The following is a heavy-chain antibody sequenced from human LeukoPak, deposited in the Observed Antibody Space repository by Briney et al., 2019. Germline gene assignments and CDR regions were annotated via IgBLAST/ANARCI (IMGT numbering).Heavy chain of an antibody. D-gene: IGHD6-6*01. CDR2: INHSGST. V-gene: IGHV4-34*01. CDR3: ARGMAARRCPSHY. J-gene: IGHJ4*02. CDR1: GGSFSGYY. Sequence: PSETLSLTCAVYGGSFSGYYWSWIRQPPGKGLEWIGEINHSGSTNYNPSLKSRVTISVDTSKNQFSLKLSSVTAADTAVCYCARGMAARRCPSHYWGQGTLVSVSS.